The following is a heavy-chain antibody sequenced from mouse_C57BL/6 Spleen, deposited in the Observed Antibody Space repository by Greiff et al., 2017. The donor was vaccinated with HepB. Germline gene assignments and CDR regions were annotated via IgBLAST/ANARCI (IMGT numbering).Heavy chain of an antibody. J-gene: IGHJ3*01. V-gene: IGHV1-54*01. D-gene: IGHD1-1*01. CDR2: INPGSGGT. CDR3: AVAEAY. CDR1: GYAFTNYL. Sequence: VQVVESGAELVRPGTSVKVSCKASGYAFTNYLIEWVKQRPGQGLEWIGVINPGSGGTNYNEKFKGKATLTADKSSSTAYMQLSSLTSEDSAVYFCAVAEAYWGQGTLVTVSA.